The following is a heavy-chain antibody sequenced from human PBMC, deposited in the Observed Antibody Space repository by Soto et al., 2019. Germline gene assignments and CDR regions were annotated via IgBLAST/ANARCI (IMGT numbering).Heavy chain of an antibody. CDR2: IYYSGST. CDR3: ARDGYNWNGNAFDI. Sequence: SETLSLTCTVSGGSISSYYWSWIRQTPGKGLEWIGYIYYSGSTNYNPSLKSRVTISVDTSKNQFSLKLSSVTAADTAVYYCARDGYNWNGNAFDIWGQGTMVTVSS. CDR1: GGSISSYY. D-gene: IGHD1-20*01. J-gene: IGHJ3*02. V-gene: IGHV4-59*01.